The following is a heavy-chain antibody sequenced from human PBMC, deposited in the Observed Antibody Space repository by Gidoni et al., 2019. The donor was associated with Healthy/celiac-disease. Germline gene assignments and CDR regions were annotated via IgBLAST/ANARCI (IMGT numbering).Heavy chain of an antibody. J-gene: IGHJ4*02. CDR3: ALSPAGTFDY. D-gene: IGHD1-1*01. CDR1: GFTFSSYS. V-gene: IGHV3-21*01. Sequence: EVQLVESGGGLVKPVGSLRLSCAASGFTFSSYSMNWVRQAPGKGLEWVSSISSSSSYIYYADSVKGRFTISRDNAKNSLYLQMNSLRAEDTAVYYCALSPAGTFDYWGQGTLVTVSS. CDR2: ISSSSSYI.